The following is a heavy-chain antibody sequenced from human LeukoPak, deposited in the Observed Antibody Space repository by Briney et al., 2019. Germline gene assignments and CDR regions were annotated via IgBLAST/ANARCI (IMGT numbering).Heavy chain of an antibody. J-gene: IGHJ4*02. CDR2: IKQDGSEK. Sequence: GGSLRLSCAASGFTFSSYGMNWVRQAPGKGLEWVANIKQDGSEKYYVDSVKGRFTISRDNAKNSLYLQMNSLRAEDTAVYYCARDLVGATPDYWGQGTLVTASS. CDR1: GFTFSSYG. V-gene: IGHV3-7*01. D-gene: IGHD1-26*01. CDR3: ARDLVGATPDY.